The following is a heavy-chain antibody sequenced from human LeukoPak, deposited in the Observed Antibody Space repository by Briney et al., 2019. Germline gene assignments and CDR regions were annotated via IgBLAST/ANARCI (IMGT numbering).Heavy chain of an antibody. CDR2: ISGGGGST. J-gene: IGHJ4*02. D-gene: IGHD1-26*01. V-gene: IGHV3-23*01. CDR3: AKGGKWDVAPFDY. Sequence: GGSLRLSCAASGFTFTSYSMNWVRQAPGKGLEWVSTISGGGGSTYYADSVKGRFTISRGNSKNTLYLQVNSLRAEDTAVYYCAKGGKWDVAPFDYWGQGTLVTVSS. CDR1: GFTFTSYS.